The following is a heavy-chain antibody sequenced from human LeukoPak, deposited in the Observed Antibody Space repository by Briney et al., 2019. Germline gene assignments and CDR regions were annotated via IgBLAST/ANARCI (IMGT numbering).Heavy chain of an antibody. Sequence: GGSLRLSCAASGFTFSSFDMRWVHQPTGQGLEWVSTIGTASDTYYPGSVEGRFTLSRDNAKNSLYLQMNSLTAGDTAVYYCARGPPRGKYYYMDVWGKGTTVTVSS. J-gene: IGHJ6*03. V-gene: IGHV3-13*01. CDR1: GFTFSSFD. CDR2: IGTASDT. D-gene: IGHD1-1*01. CDR3: ARGPPRGKYYYMDV.